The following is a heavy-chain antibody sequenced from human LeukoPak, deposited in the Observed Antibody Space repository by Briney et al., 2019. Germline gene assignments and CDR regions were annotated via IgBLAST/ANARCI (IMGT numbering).Heavy chain of an antibody. V-gene: IGHV1-2*02. CDR3: AIMTHSSGGYGAFDY. D-gene: IGHD6-19*01. Sequence: GASVKVSCKASGYTVTAYYMHWVRQAPGQGLEWMGWINPNSGGTNYAQKFQGRVTMTSDTSITTAYMELTRLRSDDTAVSYCAIMTHSSGGYGAFDYWGQGTLVTVSS. CDR2: INPNSGGT. J-gene: IGHJ4*02. CDR1: GYTVTAYY.